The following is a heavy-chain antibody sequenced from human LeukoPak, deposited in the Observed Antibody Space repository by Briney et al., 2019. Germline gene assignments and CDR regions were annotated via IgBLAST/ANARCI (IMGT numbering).Heavy chain of an antibody. CDR1: GFTFSSYG. V-gene: IGHV3-33*01. J-gene: IGHJ4*01. CDR3: AREGGRYYYDSSGYIGY. CDR2: IWYDGSNK. Sequence: GGSLRLSCAASGFTFSSYGMHWARQAPGKGLEWVAVIWYDGSNKYYADSVKGRFTISRDNSKNTLYLQMNSLRAEDTAVYYCAREGGRYYYDSSGYIGYWGQGTLVTVSS. D-gene: IGHD3-22*01.